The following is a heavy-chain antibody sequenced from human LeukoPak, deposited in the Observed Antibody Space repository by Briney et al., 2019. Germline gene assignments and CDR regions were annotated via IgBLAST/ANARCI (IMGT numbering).Heavy chain of an antibody. Sequence: ASVKVSCKASGYTFTSYGISWVRQAPGQGLEWMGWISAYNGNTNYAQKLQGSVTMTTDTSTSTAYMELRSLRSDDTAVYYCPRDLGISGWYPDDAFDIWGQGTMVTVSS. D-gene: IGHD6-19*01. V-gene: IGHV1-18*01. CDR1: GYTFTSYG. CDR2: ISAYNGNT. CDR3: PRDLGISGWYPDDAFDI. J-gene: IGHJ3*02.